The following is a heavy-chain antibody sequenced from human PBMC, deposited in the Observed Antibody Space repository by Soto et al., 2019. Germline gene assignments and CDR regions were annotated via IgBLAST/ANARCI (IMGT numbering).Heavy chain of an antibody. J-gene: IGHJ6*02. V-gene: IGHV5-51*01. Sequence: LKISCKGSGYSFTSYWIGWVRQMPGKGLEWMGIIYPGDSDTRYSPSFQGQVTISADKSISTAYLQWSSLKASDTAMYYCARHHYGDYGYYYGMDVWGQGTTVTVSS. CDR1: GYSFTSYW. CDR3: ARHHYGDYGYYYGMDV. D-gene: IGHD4-17*01. CDR2: IYPGDSDT.